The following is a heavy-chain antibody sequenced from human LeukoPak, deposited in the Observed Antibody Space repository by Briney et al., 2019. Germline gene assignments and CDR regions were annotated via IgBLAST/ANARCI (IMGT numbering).Heavy chain of an antibody. CDR3: AGTYYNRGGFDP. Sequence: PSETLSLTCTVSGASINDYYWSWIRQPPGKGLGWIGYMYTSVGTNYNPSLGSRITVSLDTSRNQFSLKLTSVTAADTAVYYCAGTYYNRGGFDPWGQGTLVTVSS. CDR1: GASINDYY. D-gene: IGHD3-10*01. J-gene: IGHJ5*02. CDR2: MYTSVGT. V-gene: IGHV4-4*09.